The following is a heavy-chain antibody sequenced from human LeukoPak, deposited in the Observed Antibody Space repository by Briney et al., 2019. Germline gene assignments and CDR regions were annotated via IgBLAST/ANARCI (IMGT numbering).Heavy chain of an antibody. CDR2: IYYSGST. V-gene: IGHV4-61*01. Sequence: SQTLSLTCTVSGGSISSGSYYWSWIRQPPGKGLEWIGYIYYSGSTNYNPSLKSRVTISVDTSKNQFSLKLSSVTAADTAVYYCARAVPSGSYPYFDYWGQGTLVTVSS. D-gene: IGHD1-26*01. CDR3: ARAVPSGSYPYFDY. CDR1: GGSISSGSYY. J-gene: IGHJ4*02.